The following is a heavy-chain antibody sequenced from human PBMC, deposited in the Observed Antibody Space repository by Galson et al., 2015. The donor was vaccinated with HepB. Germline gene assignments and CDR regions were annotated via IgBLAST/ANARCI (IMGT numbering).Heavy chain of an antibody. CDR3: ARRSSGNSFDY. J-gene: IGHJ4*02. CDR1: GFTFSSYT. V-gene: IGHV3-48*02. CDR2: ISGSYTI. D-gene: IGHD1-26*01. Sequence: FLRLSCAASGFTFSSYTMNWVRQAPGKGLEWVSSISGSYTIYYADSVKGRFTISRDNAKNSLYLQMNSLRDEDTAVYYCARRSSGNSFDYWGRGTLVTVSS.